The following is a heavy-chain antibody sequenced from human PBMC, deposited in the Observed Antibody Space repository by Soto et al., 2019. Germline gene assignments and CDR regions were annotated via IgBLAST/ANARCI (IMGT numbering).Heavy chain of an antibody. CDR2: INTDGSST. CDR3: AKRGVHTFGLSY. J-gene: IGHJ4*02. CDR1: GFTFSSFW. D-gene: IGHD3-10*01. V-gene: IGHV3-74*01. Sequence: EVQLVESGGGLVQPGGSLRLSCAVSGFTFSSFWMHWVRQAPGEGLVWVSRINTDGSSTSYADSVKGRFTISRDNAKNTLYLQMNSLRVEDTAMYYCAKRGVHTFGLSYWAQGTLVTVSS.